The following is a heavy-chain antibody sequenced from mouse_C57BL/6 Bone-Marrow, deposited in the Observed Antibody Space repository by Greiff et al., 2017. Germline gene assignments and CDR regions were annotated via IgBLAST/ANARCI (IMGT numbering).Heavy chain of an antibody. CDR2: IWRGGST. V-gene: IGHV2-5*01. CDR1: GFSLTSYG. J-gene: IGHJ3*01. CDR3: AKNCDWGGPWFAY. Sequence: QVQLKESGPGLVQPSQSLSITCTVSGFSLTSYGVHWVRQSPGKGLEWLGVIWRGGSTDYNAAFMSRLSITKDNSKSQVFFKMNSLQADDTAIYYCAKNCDWGGPWFAYWGQGTLVTVSA. D-gene: IGHD2-13*01.